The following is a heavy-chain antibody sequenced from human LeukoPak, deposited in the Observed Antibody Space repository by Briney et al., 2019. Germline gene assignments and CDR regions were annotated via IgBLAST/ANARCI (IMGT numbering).Heavy chain of an antibody. J-gene: IGHJ5*02. CDR3: AKDRSNCFDP. CDR1: GFTFSSYA. CDR2: ISYDGSDK. V-gene: IGHV3-30*18. Sequence: GGSLRLSCAASGFTFSSYAMSWVRQAPGKGLEWVAVISYDGSDKYYADSVKGRFTISRDISKNTLYLQMNSLRTEDTAVYYCAKDRSNCFDPWGQGTLVTVSS.